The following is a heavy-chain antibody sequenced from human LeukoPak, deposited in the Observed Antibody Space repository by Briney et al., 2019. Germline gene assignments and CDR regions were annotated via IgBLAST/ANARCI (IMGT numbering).Heavy chain of an antibody. D-gene: IGHD3-10*01. Sequence: SGGSLRLSCAASGFTFSNAWMSWVRQAPGKGLEWVAVIWYDGSNKYYADSVKGRFTISRDNSKNTLYLQMNSLRAEDTAVYYCARDRPSSGSHSRHFDYWGQGTLVTVSS. CDR2: IWYDGSNK. CDR1: GFTFSNAW. V-gene: IGHV3-33*08. J-gene: IGHJ4*02. CDR3: ARDRPSSGSHSRHFDY.